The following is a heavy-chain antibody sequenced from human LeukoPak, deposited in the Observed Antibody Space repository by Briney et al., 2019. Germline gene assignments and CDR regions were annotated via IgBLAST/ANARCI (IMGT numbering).Heavy chain of an antibody. Sequence: SETLSLTCTVSGGSISSYYWSWIRQPPGKGLGWLGYIYYSGSTNYNPYLKSRVTISVDTSKNQFSLKLSSVTAADTAVYYCARGTLSGYYSIDFDYWGQGTLVTVSS. J-gene: IGHJ4*02. CDR3: ARGTLSGYYSIDFDY. V-gene: IGHV4-59*01. CDR1: GGSISSYY. CDR2: IYYSGST. D-gene: IGHD3-22*01.